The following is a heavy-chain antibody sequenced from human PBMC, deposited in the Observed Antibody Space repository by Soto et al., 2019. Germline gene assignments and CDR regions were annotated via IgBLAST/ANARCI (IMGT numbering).Heavy chain of an antibody. V-gene: IGHV1-69*13. J-gene: IGHJ6*02. CDR1: GGPFSSHT. D-gene: IGHD4-4*01. Sequence: SVKVSCKASGGPFSSHTFSWVRQTPGQGLEWMEGIIPISGTANYAQNFQGRLTITADESSRTAYMELSSLRSEDTAVYYCAVGTTVVAFYYYYAMDVWGQGTAVTVSS. CDR3: AVGTTVVAFYYYYAMDV. CDR2: IIPISGTA.